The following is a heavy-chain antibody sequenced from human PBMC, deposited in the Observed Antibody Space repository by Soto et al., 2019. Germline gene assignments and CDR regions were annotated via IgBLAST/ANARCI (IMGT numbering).Heavy chain of an antibody. Sequence: PSETLSLTCAVSGYSISSGYYWGWIRQPPGKGLQWIGTISHSGSTYYNPSLKSRVTMSVDTSKNQFSLKLSSVTAADTAMYYCARDLSYYDSSGHHWEAPFDYWGQGTLVT. CDR3: ARDLSYYDSSGHHWEAPFDY. D-gene: IGHD3-22*01. CDR1: GYSISSGYY. V-gene: IGHV4-38-2*02. CDR2: ISHSGST. J-gene: IGHJ4*02.